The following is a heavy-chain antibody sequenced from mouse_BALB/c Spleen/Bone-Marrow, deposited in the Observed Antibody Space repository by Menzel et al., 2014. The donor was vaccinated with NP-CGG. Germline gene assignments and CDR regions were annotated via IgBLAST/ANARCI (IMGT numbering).Heavy chain of an antibody. CDR3: ARSGYGYDWFAY. D-gene: IGHD2-2*01. CDR1: GYTFTDYA. J-gene: IGHJ3*01. V-gene: IGHV1-67*01. CDR2: ISTYSGNT. Sequence: QVQLQQSGPELVRPGVSVKISCKGSGYTFTDYAMHWVKQSHAKSLGWIGVISTYSGNTNYNQKFKGKATMTVDKSSSTAYMELARLTSEDSAIYYCARSGYGYDWFAYWGQGTLVTVSA.